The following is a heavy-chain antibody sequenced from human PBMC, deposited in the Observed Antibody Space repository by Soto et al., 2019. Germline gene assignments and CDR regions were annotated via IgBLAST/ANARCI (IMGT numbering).Heavy chain of an antibody. CDR1: GFTFKIYA. CDR3: AREDDYGYRYINYGLDV. Sequence: QAQLAESGGGVVQPGRSLRLSCAASGFTFKIYALHWVRQAPGKGLEWVAVISFDGDKKFYADSVKGRFTISRVNFKNTLYLQMNNLRVEDAALYFCAREDDYGYRYINYGLDVWGQGTTVTVSS. CDR2: ISFDGDKK. V-gene: IGHV3-30-3*01. D-gene: IGHD4-17*01. J-gene: IGHJ6*02.